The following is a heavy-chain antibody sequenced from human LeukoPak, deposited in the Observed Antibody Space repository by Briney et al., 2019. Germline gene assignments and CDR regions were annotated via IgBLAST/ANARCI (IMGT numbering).Heavy chain of an antibody. J-gene: IGHJ4*02. CDR1: GVSISSSSYY. Sequence: SETLSLTCTVSGVSISSSSYYWGWIRQPPGKGLEWIGSIYYSGSTYYNPSLKSRVTISVGTSKNQFSLKLSSVTAADTAVYYCARVSPNIAVAGQDYWGQGTLFTVSS. CDR3: ARVSPNIAVAGQDY. V-gene: IGHV4-39*07. D-gene: IGHD6-19*01. CDR2: IYYSGST.